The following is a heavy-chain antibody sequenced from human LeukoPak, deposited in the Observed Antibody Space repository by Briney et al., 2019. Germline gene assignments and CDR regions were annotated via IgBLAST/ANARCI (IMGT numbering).Heavy chain of an antibody. Sequence: GGSLRLSCAASGFTFSSFSMTWVRQAPGKGLEWVSSIIVSGTTYYADSVKGRFTISRDNSKNTLNLQMNSLRAEDTAVYYCAKDSGYSGYDDFDYWGQGTLVTVSS. J-gene: IGHJ4*02. V-gene: IGHV3-23*01. CDR1: GFTFSSFS. CDR3: AKDSGYSGYDDFDY. D-gene: IGHD5-12*01. CDR2: IIVSGTT.